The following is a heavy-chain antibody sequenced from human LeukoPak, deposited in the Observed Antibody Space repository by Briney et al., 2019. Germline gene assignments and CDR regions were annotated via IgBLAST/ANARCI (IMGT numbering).Heavy chain of an antibody. D-gene: IGHD5-24*01. CDR2: IYPGDSDT. CDR3: ARIGDVYSGDY. V-gene: IGHV5-51*01. Sequence: GESLKISCNGSGYTFTSYWIGWVRQMPGKGLEWMGIIYPGDSDTRYSPSFQGQASISADKSISTAYLQWSSLKASDTAMYYCARIGDVYSGDYWGQGTLVTVSS. J-gene: IGHJ4*02. CDR1: GYTFTSYW.